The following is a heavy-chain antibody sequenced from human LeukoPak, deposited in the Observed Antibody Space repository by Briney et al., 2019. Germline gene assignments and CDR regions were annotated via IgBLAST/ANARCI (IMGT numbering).Heavy chain of an antibody. CDR2: IKQDGSEK. CDR3: AKNGDRGAYCTGGTCYPYFYYYMDV. V-gene: IGHV3-7*03. CDR1: GFTFSSYW. D-gene: IGHD2-15*01. Sequence: GGSLRLSCAASGFTFSSYWMSWVRQAPGKGLEWVANIKQDGSEKYYVDSVKGRFTISRDNAKNTLYLQMNSLRAEDTAIYYCAKNGDRGAYCTGGTCYPYFYYYMDVWGKGTTVTI. J-gene: IGHJ6*03.